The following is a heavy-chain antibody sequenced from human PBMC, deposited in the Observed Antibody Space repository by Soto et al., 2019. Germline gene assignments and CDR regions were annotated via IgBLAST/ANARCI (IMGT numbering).Heavy chain of an antibody. D-gene: IGHD5-12*01. V-gene: IGHV3-21*01. CDR1: GFTFSSYS. Sequence: PGGSLRLSCAASGFTFSSYSMNWVRQAPGKGLEWVSSISSSSSYIYYADSVKGRFTISRDNAKNSLYLQMNSLRAEDTAVYYCARQHSGYLWFDPWGQGTLVTVSS. J-gene: IGHJ5*02. CDR3: ARQHSGYLWFDP. CDR2: ISSSSSYI.